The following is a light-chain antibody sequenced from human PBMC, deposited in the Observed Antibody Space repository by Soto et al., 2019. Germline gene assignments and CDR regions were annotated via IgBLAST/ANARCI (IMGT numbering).Light chain of an antibody. CDR2: AAS. J-gene: IGKJ3*01. CDR3: QQLNSYPIFT. V-gene: IGKV1-9*01. Sequence: DIQLTQSPSFLSASVGDRVTITCRASQGISSYLAWYQQKPGKAPKLLIYAASTLQSCVPSRFSGSGSGPEFTLTISSLQPQDFATYYCQQLNSYPIFTFGPGTKVDIK. CDR1: QGISSY.